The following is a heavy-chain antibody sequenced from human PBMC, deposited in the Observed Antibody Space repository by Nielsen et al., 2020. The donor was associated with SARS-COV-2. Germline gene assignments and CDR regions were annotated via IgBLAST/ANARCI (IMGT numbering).Heavy chain of an antibody. CDR1: GYTFTSYY. J-gene: IGHJ6*02. V-gene: IGHV1-46*01. Sequence: ASVKVSCKASGYTFTSYYMHWVRQAPGQGLEWMGIINPSGGSTSYAQKFQGRVTMTRDTSTSTVYMELSSLRSEDTAVYYCARFIAAAGWYYYYGMDVWGQGTTVTVSS. CDR3: ARFIAAAGWYYYYGMDV. CDR2: INPSGGST. D-gene: IGHD6-13*01.